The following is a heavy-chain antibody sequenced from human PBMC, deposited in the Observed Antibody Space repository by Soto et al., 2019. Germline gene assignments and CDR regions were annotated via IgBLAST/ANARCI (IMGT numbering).Heavy chain of an antibody. V-gene: IGHV1-46*01. D-gene: IGHD2-8*02. Sequence: ASVKVSCKASGYTFTSSYIHWVRQAPGQGFEWMGIINPSGGGTSYSQKLQGRVTLTRDTSTRTIYMELNSLRSEDTAVYYCARRPGAYGLDVWGQGNTVTVSS. J-gene: IGHJ6*02. CDR2: INPSGGGT. CDR3: ARRPGAYGLDV. CDR1: GYTFTSSY.